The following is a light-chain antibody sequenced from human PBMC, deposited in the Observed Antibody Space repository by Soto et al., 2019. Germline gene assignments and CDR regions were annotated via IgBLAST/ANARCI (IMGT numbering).Light chain of an antibody. Sequence: EIVLQKSPGTLSLSPGEGEPLSCRASQSISSNFSAWYQQKPGQAPRLLIYGASNRATGIPDRFSGSGSGTDFTLTISRLEPEDFAVYYCQQYGSSGTFGQGTKVDIK. CDR3: QQYGSSGT. CDR2: GAS. CDR1: QSISSNF. J-gene: IGKJ1*01. V-gene: IGKV3-20*01.